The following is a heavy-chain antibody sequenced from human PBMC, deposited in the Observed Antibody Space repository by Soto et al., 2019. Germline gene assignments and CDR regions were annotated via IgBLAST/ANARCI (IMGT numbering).Heavy chain of an antibody. D-gene: IGHD3-16*01. CDR1: GFTLSSYS. Sequence: EVQLVESGGGLVKPGGSLRLSCAASGFTLSSYSMNWVRQAPGKGLEWVSSISSSSSYIYYADSVKGRFTISGDNAKNSLYLQMNSLRAEDTAVYYCARDWGGEGAFDYWGQGTLVTVSS. CDR3: ARDWGGEGAFDY. V-gene: IGHV3-21*01. J-gene: IGHJ4*02. CDR2: ISSSSSYI.